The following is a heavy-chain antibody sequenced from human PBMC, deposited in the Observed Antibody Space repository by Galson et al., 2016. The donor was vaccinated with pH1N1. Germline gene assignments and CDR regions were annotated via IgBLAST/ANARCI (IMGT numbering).Heavy chain of an antibody. CDR3: ARVVTWELGYYFDY. D-gene: IGHD1-26*01. CDR2: IYTSGST. Sequence: TLSFTCTVSGGSISSDSYYWSWIRQPAGKGLEWIGYIYTSGSTNYNPSLKSRVTISVDTSKNHFSLNLSSVTAAATAVYYCARVVTWELGYYFDYWGQGTLVTVSS. J-gene: IGHJ4*02. CDR1: GGSISSDSYY. V-gene: IGHV4-61*09.